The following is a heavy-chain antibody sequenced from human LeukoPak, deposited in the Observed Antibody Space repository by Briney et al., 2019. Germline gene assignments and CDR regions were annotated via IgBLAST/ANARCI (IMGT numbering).Heavy chain of an antibody. CDR2: ISYDGSNK. CDR3: ARHAFASGWTSDAFDI. D-gene: IGHD6-19*01. V-gene: IGHV3-30-3*01. J-gene: IGHJ3*02. Sequence: PGGSLRLSCAASGFTFSSYAMHWVRQAPGKGLEWVAVISYDGSNKYYADSVKGRFTISRDNSKNTLYLQMDSLRAEDTAVYYCARHAFASGWTSDAFDIWGQGTMVTVSS. CDR1: GFTFSSYA.